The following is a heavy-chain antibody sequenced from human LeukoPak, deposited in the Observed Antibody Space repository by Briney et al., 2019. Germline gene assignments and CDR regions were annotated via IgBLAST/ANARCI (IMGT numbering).Heavy chain of an antibody. Sequence: GGSLRLSCAASGFTFSSYSMNWVRQAPGKGLEWVSSISSSSSYIYYADSVKGRFTISRDNAKNSLYLQMNSLRAEDTAVYHCARGEGQLWLPPAYWGQGTLVTVSS. J-gene: IGHJ4*02. D-gene: IGHD5-18*01. CDR2: ISSSSSYI. CDR1: GFTFSSYS. V-gene: IGHV3-21*01. CDR3: ARGEGQLWLPPAY.